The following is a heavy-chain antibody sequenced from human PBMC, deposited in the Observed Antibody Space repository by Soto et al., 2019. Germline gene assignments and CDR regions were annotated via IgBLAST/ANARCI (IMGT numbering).Heavy chain of an antibody. CDR2: IGGTGVYT. Sequence: DVQLLESGGGLVHPGGSLRLSCTASGFTFSSYAMSWVRQAPGKGLEWVSGIGGTGVYTYYADSVKGRFTISRDNSMNTVYLQMNSLRGEDTAVYYCARETSAVSHWGRGTLVTVSS. J-gene: IGHJ4*02. V-gene: IGHV3-23*01. CDR1: GFTFSSYA. CDR3: ARETSAVSH.